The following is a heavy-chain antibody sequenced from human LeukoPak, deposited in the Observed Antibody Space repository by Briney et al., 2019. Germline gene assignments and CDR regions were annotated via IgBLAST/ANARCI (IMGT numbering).Heavy chain of an antibody. D-gene: IGHD3-10*01. CDR1: GYTFSNYG. CDR3: ARMSVVRGVTSFDY. V-gene: IGHV1-18*01. CDR2: INTYNGKT. J-gene: IGHJ4*02. Sequence: ASVKVSCKASGYTFSNYGVSWVRRAPGQGLEWMGWINTYNGKTKFAQELQGRVTMTTGTSTSTAYMELRSLTSDDTALYYCARMSVVRGVTSFDYWGQGTLVTVSS.